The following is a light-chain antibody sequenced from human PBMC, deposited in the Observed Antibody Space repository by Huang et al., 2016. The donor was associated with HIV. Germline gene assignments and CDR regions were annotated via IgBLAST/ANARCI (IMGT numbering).Light chain of an antibody. V-gene: IGKV1-NL1*01. J-gene: IGKJ1*01. CDR3: QQYQSVPWT. CDR2: ATS. CDR1: QGISKS. Sequence: DIQMTQSPSSLSASVGDRVTIICRASQGISKSLAWYQQKPGKAPKLLLYATSKLERGGPSRFSGSGSGTQYTLTISTLQPEDLATYYCQQYQSVPWTFGQGTKVAI.